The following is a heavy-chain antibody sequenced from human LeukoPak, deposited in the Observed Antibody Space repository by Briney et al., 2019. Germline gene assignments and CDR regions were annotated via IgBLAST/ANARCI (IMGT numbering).Heavy chain of an antibody. CDR2: TSSSDAGK. D-gene: IGHD2-15*01. J-gene: IGHJ4*02. Sequence: GGSLRLSCTVSGFSLSSYALSWVRRAPGKGLEWVSATSSSDAGKYYADSVRGRFTISRDNSGNTYSAKAPVTSCRGAFCYPFDSWGQGELVTVSS. CDR1: GFSLSSYA. CDR3: DS. V-gene: IGHV3-23*01.